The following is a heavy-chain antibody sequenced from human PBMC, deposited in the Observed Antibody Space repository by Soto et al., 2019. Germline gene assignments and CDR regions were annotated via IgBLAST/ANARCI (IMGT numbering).Heavy chain of an antibody. J-gene: IGHJ6*02. D-gene: IGHD4-4*01. CDR2: IKQNGTEK. Sequence: EVQLVESGGGLVQPGGSLRLSCLTSGFSFSSYCMSWVRQAPGKGLEWVANIKQNGTEKFYVDSVKGRFTISRDNAKNSLYLEMNSLRAEATAVYYCAREKWLQFYFYYGLDVWGQGTTVTVSS. CDR3: AREKWLQFYFYYGLDV. V-gene: IGHV3-7*01. CDR1: GFSFSSYC.